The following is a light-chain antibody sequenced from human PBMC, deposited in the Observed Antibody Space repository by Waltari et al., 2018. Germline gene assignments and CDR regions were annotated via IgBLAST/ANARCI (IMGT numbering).Light chain of an antibody. V-gene: IGLV2-23*02. CDR1: SSDIGRDDI. CDR3: CSYAGNYVWV. CDR2: DVS. Sequence: QSALTQPAAVSGSPGQSVTLSCTGASSDIGRDDIVSWYQQHPGNAPKLVISDVSKRPSGVSDRFSGSKSGDTASLTISGLQFEDEADYYCCSYAGNYVWVFGGGTRLTVL. J-gene: IGLJ3*02.